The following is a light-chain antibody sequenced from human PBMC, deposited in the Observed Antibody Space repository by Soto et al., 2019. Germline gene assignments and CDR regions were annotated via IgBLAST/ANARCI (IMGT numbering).Light chain of an antibody. J-gene: IGKJ1*01. Sequence: DIQMTQSPSTLSGPLGDRVTITCRASQTISSWLAWYQQKPGKAPKLLIYKASTLKSGVPSRFSGSGSGTEFTLTISSLQPDDFATYYCQQYNSYSWTFGQGTKVDIK. CDR3: QQYNSYSWT. CDR2: KAS. CDR1: QTISSW. V-gene: IGKV1-5*03.